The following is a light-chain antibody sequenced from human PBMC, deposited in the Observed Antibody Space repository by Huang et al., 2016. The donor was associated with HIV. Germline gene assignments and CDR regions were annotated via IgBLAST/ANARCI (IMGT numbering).Light chain of an antibody. V-gene: IGKV3-15*01. CDR3: QQYNNWPET. CDR2: GAS. CDR1: PSVSSN. Sequence: EIVMTQSPATLSVSPSERATLSCRASPSVSSNLAWYQQKPVQSPRLLIYGASTRATGIPARFSGSGSGTEFTLTISSLQSEDFAVYYCQQYNNWPETFGPGTKVDIK. J-gene: IGKJ3*01.